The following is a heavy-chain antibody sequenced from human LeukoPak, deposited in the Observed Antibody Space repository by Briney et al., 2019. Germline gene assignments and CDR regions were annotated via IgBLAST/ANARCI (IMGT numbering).Heavy chain of an antibody. V-gene: IGHV4-59*08. CDR2: IYYSGST. D-gene: IGHD4-17*01. CDR1: GGSISSYY. CDR3: ARHRDYGDYGVPLDY. J-gene: IGHJ4*02. Sequence: SETLSLTCTVSGGSISSYYWSWIRQPPGKGLEWIGYIYYSGSTNYNPSLKSRVTISVDTSKNQFSLKLSSVTAADTAVYYCARHRDYGDYGVPLDYWGQGTLVTVSS.